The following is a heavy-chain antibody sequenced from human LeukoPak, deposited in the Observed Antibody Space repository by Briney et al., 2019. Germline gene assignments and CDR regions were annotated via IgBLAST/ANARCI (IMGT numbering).Heavy chain of an antibody. CDR1: GFTFSSYG. Sequence: GGSLRLSCAASGFTFSSYGMHWVRQAPGEGLEWVAVISYDGSNKYYADSVKGRFTISRDNSKNTLYLQMNSLRAEDTAVYYCAKDDLTDGGSYPNDWGQGTLVTVSS. J-gene: IGHJ4*02. CDR2: ISYDGSNK. CDR3: AKDDLTDGGSYPND. D-gene: IGHD1-26*01. V-gene: IGHV3-30*18.